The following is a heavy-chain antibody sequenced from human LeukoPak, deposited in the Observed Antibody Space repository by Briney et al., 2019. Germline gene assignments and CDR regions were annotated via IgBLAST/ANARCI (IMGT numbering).Heavy chain of an antibody. CDR2: ISYDGGNK. J-gene: IGHJ3*02. CDR3: ARESGGFDI. CDR1: GFTFSTYA. Sequence: PGGSLRLSCAASGFTFSTYALHWVRQAPGKGLEWVAVISYDGGNKYYADSVKGRFTISRDNSKNTLSLQVNSLRAEDTAVYYCARESGGFDIWGPGTIVTVSS. D-gene: IGHD4-23*01. V-gene: IGHV3-30-3*01.